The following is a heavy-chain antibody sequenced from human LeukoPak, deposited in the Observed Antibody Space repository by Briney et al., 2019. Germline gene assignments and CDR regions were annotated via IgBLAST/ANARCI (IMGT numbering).Heavy chain of an antibody. CDR2: INPNNGNT. Sequence: ASVKVSCKASGYSFTAYYIHWVRQAPGQGLEWLGWINPNNGNTNYAQKFQGRVTMTRDTSITTAYMELSRLTSDDTAVFYCARVVAYYNGWPLDIWGQGTMVTVAS. J-gene: IGHJ3*02. V-gene: IGHV1-2*02. D-gene: IGHD3-10*01. CDR3: ARVVAYYNGWPLDI. CDR1: GYSFTAYY.